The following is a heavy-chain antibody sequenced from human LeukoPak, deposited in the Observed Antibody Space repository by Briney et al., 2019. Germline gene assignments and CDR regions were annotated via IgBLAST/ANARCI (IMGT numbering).Heavy chain of an antibody. CDR3: ASGMSRTDYDEGFDY. V-gene: IGHV4-31*03. CDR1: GDSLSSGGYY. J-gene: IGHJ4*02. Sequence: PPQTLSLTCTVSGDSLSSGGYYWSWIRQHPGKGLEWIGYIYYSGHTYFNPSLESRTTISVDTSRNHFSLKLTSVTAADTAVYYCASGMSRTDYDEGFDYWGQGTLVSVS. CDR2: IYYSGHT. D-gene: IGHD4-17*01.